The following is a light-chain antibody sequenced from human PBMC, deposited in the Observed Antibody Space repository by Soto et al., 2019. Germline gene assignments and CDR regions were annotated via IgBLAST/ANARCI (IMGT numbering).Light chain of an antibody. CDR3: QQYDNYPLT. CDR1: QSMSTW. CDR2: DAS. V-gene: IGKV1-5*01. J-gene: IGKJ4*01. Sequence: DIPMTQSPSTLSASVGDRVTITCRASQSMSTWLAWYQQKPGKAPNLLIYDASSLKSGVPSRFSGSGSGTEFTLTINSLRPDDFATYYCQQYDNYPLTFGGGTKVEIK.